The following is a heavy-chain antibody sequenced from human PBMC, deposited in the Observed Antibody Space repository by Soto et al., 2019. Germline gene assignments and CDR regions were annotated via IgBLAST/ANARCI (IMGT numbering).Heavy chain of an antibody. D-gene: IGHD6-13*01. J-gene: IGHJ1*01. Sequence: PSETLSLTCTVSGGSISSSSYYWGWIRQPPGKGLEWIGSIYYSGSTYYNQSLKSRVTISVDTSKNQFSLKLSSATAADTAVYYCARFEQQLGAEYFQHWGQGTLVTVSS. V-gene: IGHV4-39*01. CDR1: GGSISSSSYY. CDR2: IYYSGST. CDR3: ARFEQQLGAEYFQH.